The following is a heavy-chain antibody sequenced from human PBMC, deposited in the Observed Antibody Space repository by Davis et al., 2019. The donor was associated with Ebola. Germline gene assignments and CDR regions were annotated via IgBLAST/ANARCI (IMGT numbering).Heavy chain of an antibody. CDR1: GGSFSGYY. CDR3: ARSRTMIVREGYYYGMDV. J-gene: IGHJ6*02. Sequence: MPSETLSLTCAVYGGSFSGYYWSWIRQPPGKGLEWIGYIYYSGSTNYNPSLKSRVTISVDTSKNQFSLKLSSVTAADTAVYYCARSRTMIVREGYYYGMDVWGQGTTVTVSS. CDR2: IYYSGST. D-gene: IGHD3-22*01. V-gene: IGHV4-59*12.